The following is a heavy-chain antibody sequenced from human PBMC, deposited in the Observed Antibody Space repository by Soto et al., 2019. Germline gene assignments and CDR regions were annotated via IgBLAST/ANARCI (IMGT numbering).Heavy chain of an antibody. CDR1: SGSISSSNW. CDR2: IYHSGST. CDR3: ARANEPYYDFWSGFRGAFDI. V-gene: IGHV4-4*02. J-gene: IGHJ3*02. Sequence: PSETLSLTCAVSSGSISSSNWWSWVRQPPGKGLEWIGEIYHSGSTNYNPSLMSRVTISVDKSKNQFSLKLSSVTAADTAVYYCARANEPYYDFWSGFRGAFDIWGQGTMVTV. D-gene: IGHD3-3*01.